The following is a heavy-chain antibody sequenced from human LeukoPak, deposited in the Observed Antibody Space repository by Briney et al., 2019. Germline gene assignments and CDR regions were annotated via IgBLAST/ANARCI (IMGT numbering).Heavy chain of an antibody. CDR2: IYYSGST. Sequence: SETLSLTSTVSGGSISSYYWSWIRQPPGKGLEWIGTIYYSGSTYYNPSLKSRVTISVDSSKNQFSLRLSSVTAADTAVYYCARESLTWLQSRTSWFDPWGQGTLVTVSS. CDR3: ARESLTWLQSRTSWFDP. D-gene: IGHD5-24*01. CDR1: GGSISSYY. V-gene: IGHV4-39*07. J-gene: IGHJ5*02.